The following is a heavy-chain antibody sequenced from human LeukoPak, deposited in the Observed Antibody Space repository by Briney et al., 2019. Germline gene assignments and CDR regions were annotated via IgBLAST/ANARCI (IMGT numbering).Heavy chain of an antibody. Sequence: SETLSLTCTVSGGSISSSSYYWGWIRQPPGKGLEWIGSIYYSGSTYYNPSLKSRVTISVDTSKNQFSLKLSSVTAADTAVYYCASPIPEYSGSYYGFDYWGQGTLVTVSS. V-gene: IGHV4-39*01. J-gene: IGHJ4*02. D-gene: IGHD1-26*01. CDR3: ASPIPEYSGSYYGFDY. CDR1: GGSISSSSYY. CDR2: IYYSGST.